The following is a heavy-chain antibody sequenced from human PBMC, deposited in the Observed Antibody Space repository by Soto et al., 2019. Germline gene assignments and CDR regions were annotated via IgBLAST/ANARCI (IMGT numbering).Heavy chain of an antibody. CDR3: ARQVPAAIRLGWFDP. V-gene: IGHV4-39*01. J-gene: IGHJ5*02. CDR1: GGSISTITYS. Sequence: SETLSLTCPVSGGSISTITYSWRGIRQPPGKGLEWIGSIYYSGSTYYRPSLKSRVTISVDTSKNQFSLKLGSVTAADTAVYYCARQVPAAIRLGWFDPWGQGTRVTVAS. CDR2: IYYSGST. D-gene: IGHD2-2*02.